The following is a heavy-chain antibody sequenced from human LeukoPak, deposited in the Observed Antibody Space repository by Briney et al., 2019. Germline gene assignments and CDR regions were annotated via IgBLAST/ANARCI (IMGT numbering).Heavy chain of an antibody. V-gene: IGHV3-30-3*01. J-gene: IGHJ6*02. CDR3: ARVGRGSGWEYNYYGMDV. CDR1: GFTFSSYA. CDR2: ISYDGSNK. D-gene: IGHD6-19*01. Sequence: GGSLRLSCAASGFTFSSYAMHWVRQAPGKGLEWVAVISYDGSNKYYADSVKGRFTISRDNSKNTLYLQMNSLRAEDTAVYYCARVGRGSGWEYNYYGMDVWGQGTTVTVSS.